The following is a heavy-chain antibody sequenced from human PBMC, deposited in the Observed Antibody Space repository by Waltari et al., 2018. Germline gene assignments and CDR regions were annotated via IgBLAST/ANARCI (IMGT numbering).Heavy chain of an antibody. D-gene: IGHD6-19*01. CDR2: IIPILGIA. CDR1: GGTFSSYA. Sequence: QVQLVQSGAEVKKPGSSVKVSCKASGGTFSSYAISWVRQAPGQGLEWMGGIIPILGIANYAQKVQGRVTITADKSTSTAYMELSSLRSEDTAVYYCARDRLGIAVAGGIDYWGQGTLVTVSS. V-gene: IGHV1-69*10. J-gene: IGHJ4*02. CDR3: ARDRLGIAVAGGIDY.